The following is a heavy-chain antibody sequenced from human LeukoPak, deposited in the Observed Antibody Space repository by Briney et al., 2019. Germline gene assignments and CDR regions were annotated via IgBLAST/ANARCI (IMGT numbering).Heavy chain of an antibody. V-gene: IGHV4-39*07. CDR1: GGSISSNNYY. Sequence: SETLSLTCTVSGGSISSNNYYWGWIRQPPGKGLEWIGSIYYTGSTDYNPSLKSRVTISVDTSRNQFSLKMTSVTAADTAVYYCARSGNFYYFDYWGQGTLVTVFS. D-gene: IGHD1-26*01. J-gene: IGHJ4*02. CDR3: ARSGNFYYFDY. CDR2: IYYTGST.